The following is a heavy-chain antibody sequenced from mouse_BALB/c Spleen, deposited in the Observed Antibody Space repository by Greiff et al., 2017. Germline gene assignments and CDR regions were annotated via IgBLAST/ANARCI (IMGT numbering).Heavy chain of an antibody. D-gene: IGHD1-1*01. J-gene: IGHJ2*01. CDR2: ISYSGST. CDR1: GYSITSDYA. CDR3: ARSPITTVVATNYFDY. V-gene: IGHV3-2*02. Sequence: EVQLQQSGPGLVKPSQSLSLTCTVTGYSITSDYAWNWIRQFPGNKLEWMGYISYSGSTSYNPSLKVRISITRDTSKNQFFLQLNSVTTEDTATYYCARSPITTVVATNYFDYWGQGTTLTVSS.